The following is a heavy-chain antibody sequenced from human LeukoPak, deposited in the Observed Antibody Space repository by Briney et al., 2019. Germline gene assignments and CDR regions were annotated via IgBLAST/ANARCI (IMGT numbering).Heavy chain of an antibody. Sequence: SETLSLTCTVSGGSISSYYWSWIRQPPGKGLEWIGYIYSSGSTNYNPSLKSRVTISVDTSKNQFSLKLNSVTAADTAVYYCARQYCSSTRCYVYFDYWGQGTLVTVPS. CDR2: IYSSGST. J-gene: IGHJ4*02. V-gene: IGHV4-59*08. CDR1: GGSISSYY. D-gene: IGHD2-2*01. CDR3: ARQYCSSTRCYVYFDY.